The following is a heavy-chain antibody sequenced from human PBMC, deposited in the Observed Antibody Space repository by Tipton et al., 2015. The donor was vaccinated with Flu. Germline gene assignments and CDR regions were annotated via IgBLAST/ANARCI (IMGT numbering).Heavy chain of an antibody. CDR2: IYYSGST. CDR1: GGSISSYY. D-gene: IGHD3-9*01. J-gene: IGHJ6*02. CDR3: ARDGGRYFDWQHYGMDV. V-gene: IGHV4-59*01. Sequence: TLSLTCTASGGSISSYYWSWIRQPPGKGLEWIGYIYYSGSTNYNPSLKSRVTISVDTSKNQFSLKLSSVTAADTAVYYCARDGGRYFDWQHYGMDVWGQGTTVTVSS.